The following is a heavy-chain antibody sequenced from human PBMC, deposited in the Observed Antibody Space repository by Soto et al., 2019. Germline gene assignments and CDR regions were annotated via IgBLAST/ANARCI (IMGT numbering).Heavy chain of an antibody. J-gene: IGHJ3*02. Sequence: QLHLVQSGAVVKKPGASVTVSCSASGYPVTAYYMHWVRQAPGRGLEWMGGINPATGAAKYTQTFPGRVTMARDTSTGTVFMELSGLTSEDTAGFYCARGGGVGVAGSAAFDMWGQGTLVTVSS. CDR1: GYPVTAYY. V-gene: IGHV1-2*02. CDR2: INPATGAA. CDR3: ARGGGVGVAGSAAFDM. D-gene: IGHD3-3*01.